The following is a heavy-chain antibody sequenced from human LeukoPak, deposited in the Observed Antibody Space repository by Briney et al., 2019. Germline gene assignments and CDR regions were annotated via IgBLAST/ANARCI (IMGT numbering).Heavy chain of an antibody. Sequence: GGSLRLSCAASGFTFDDYGMSWVRQAPGKGLEWVSGINWNGGSTGYADSVKGRFTISRDNAKNSLYLQMNSLRAEDTALYYRARGDTAMVTWGSYYFDYWGQGTLVTVSS. J-gene: IGHJ4*02. V-gene: IGHV3-20*04. D-gene: IGHD5-18*01. CDR3: ARGDTAMVTWGSYYFDY. CDR1: GFTFDDYG. CDR2: INWNGGST.